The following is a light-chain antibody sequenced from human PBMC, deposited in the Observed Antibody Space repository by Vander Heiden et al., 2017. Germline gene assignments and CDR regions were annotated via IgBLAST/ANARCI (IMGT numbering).Light chain of an antibody. CDR3: AAWDDSLNVHYV. CDR1: SSNIGSNT. CDR2: TNN. J-gene: IGLJ1*01. Sequence: QSVLTQPPSASGTPGQRVTISCSGSSSNIGSNTVNWYQRLPGTAPKLLIYTNNQRPSGVPDRFSGSKSGTSASLAISGLQSEDEADYYCAAWDDSLNVHYVFGTGTKVTVL. V-gene: IGLV1-44*01.